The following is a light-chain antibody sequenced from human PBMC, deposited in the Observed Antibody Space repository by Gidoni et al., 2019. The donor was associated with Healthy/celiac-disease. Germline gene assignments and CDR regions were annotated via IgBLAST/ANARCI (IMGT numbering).Light chain of an antibody. J-gene: IGKJ3*01. CDR3: QQYGSSPMAT. Sequence: EIVLTQSPGTLSLSPGERATLSCRASQSVSSSYVAWYQQKPGQAPRLLIYGASSRATGIPDRFSGSGSGTDFTLTISRLEPEDCAVYYCQQYGSSPMATFGPGTKVDIK. CDR2: GAS. CDR1: QSVSSSY. V-gene: IGKV3-20*01.